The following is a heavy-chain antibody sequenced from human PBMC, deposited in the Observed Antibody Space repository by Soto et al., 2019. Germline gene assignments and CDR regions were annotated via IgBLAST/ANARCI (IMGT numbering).Heavy chain of an antibody. Sequence: GGSLGLFCAASGFTSSSYAMRGVRQATGQGLEWFSAISGSGGSTYYADSVKGRLTISRDNSKNTLYLQMHSLRADATAVYYCAKDPARLDYCGQESLVTVPA. D-gene: IGHD1-1*01. CDR3: AKDPARLDY. CDR2: ISGSGGST. V-gene: IGHV3-23*01. J-gene: IGHJ4*02. CDR1: GFTSSSYA.